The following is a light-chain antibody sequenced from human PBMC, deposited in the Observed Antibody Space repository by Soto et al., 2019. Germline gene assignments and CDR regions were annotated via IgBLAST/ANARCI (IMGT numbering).Light chain of an antibody. CDR3: SSYTSSSTL. V-gene: IGLV2-14*01. CDR1: SSDVGGYNY. CDR2: AVT. Sequence: QSVLTQPPSASGSPGQSVTISCTGTSSDVGGYNYVSWYQQHPGKAPKLMIYAVTDRPSGVSSRFSGSKSGNTASLTISGLQAEDEADYYCSSYTSSSTLFGTGTKVTVL. J-gene: IGLJ1*01.